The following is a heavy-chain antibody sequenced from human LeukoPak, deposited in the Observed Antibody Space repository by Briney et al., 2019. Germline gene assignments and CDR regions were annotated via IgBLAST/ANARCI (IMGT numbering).Heavy chain of an antibody. J-gene: IGHJ4*02. CDR2: IYYSGST. Sequence: SETLSLTCTVSGGSISGYYWSWIRQHPGKGLEWIGYIYYSGSTSYNPSLQSRVTISIDTSKNQFSLKLSSVTAADTAVYYCARRYSYGFDYWGQGTLVTVSS. D-gene: IGHD5-18*01. V-gene: IGHV4-59*08. CDR1: GGSISGYY. CDR3: ARRYSYGFDY.